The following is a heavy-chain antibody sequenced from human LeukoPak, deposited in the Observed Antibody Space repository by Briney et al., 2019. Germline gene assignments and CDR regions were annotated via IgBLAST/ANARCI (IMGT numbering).Heavy chain of an antibody. CDR2: IWHDGSNK. Sequence: GGSLRLSCAASGFTFRRFGMHWVRQAPGKGLEWLAVIWHDGSNKYYADSMKGRFTISRDNSKNTLYLQMNSLRAEDTAVYYCARGDYCSASSCLMDVWGQGTTVTVSS. J-gene: IGHJ6*02. V-gene: IGHV3-33*01. CDR1: GFTFRRFG. D-gene: IGHD2-15*01. CDR3: ARGDYCSASSCLMDV.